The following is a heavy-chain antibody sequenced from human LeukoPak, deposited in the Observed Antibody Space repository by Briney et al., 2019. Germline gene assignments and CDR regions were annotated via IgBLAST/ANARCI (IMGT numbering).Heavy chain of an antibody. CDR1: GYTFTDYY. Sequence: ASVKVSCKASGYTFTDYYLHWVRRASGQGLEWMGWIHPNSGATTYAQKFQGRVSMTRDTSINTVFMELSRLAFDDTAVYYCSREDFWGQGTLVTVSS. CDR3: SREDF. V-gene: IGHV1-2*02. J-gene: IGHJ4*02. CDR2: IHPNSGAT.